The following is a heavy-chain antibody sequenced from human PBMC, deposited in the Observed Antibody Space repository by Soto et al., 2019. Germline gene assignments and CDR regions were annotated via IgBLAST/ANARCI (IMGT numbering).Heavy chain of an antibody. CDR1: GFTFSSYA. V-gene: IGHV3-23*01. J-gene: IGHJ6*02. CDR3: VKAIYSSGHHYYGMDV. Sequence: GGSLRLSCAASGFTFSSYAMSWVRQAPGKGLEWVSAISGSGGSTYYADSVKGRFTISRDNTKNTLYLQMNSPRAEDTAVYYCVKAIYSSGHHYYGMDVWAQGTTVTVSS. D-gene: IGHD6-25*01. CDR2: ISGSGGST.